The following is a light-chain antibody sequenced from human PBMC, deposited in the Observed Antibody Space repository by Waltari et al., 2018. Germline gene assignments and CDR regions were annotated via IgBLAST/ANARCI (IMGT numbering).Light chain of an antibody. Sequence: QSVLTQPPSVSAAPGQRVTLSCSGGSSQIGNNYDSWYRQFPGTAPKLPIYENTERPSGIPGRFSGSKSGTSATLDITGLQAGDEADYYCGTWDSSLSGAVFGGGTHLTVL. V-gene: IGLV1-51*02. CDR1: SSQIGNNY. J-gene: IGLJ7*01. CDR3: GTWDSSLSGAV. CDR2: ENT.